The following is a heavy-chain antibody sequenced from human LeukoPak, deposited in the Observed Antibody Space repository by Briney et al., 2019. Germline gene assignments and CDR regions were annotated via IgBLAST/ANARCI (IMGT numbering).Heavy chain of an antibody. V-gene: IGHV3-23*01. CDR3: ATVCSGWSYYYYYYMDV. D-gene: IGHD6-19*01. CDR1: GFTFSSYA. J-gene: IGHJ6*03. Sequence: GGSLRLSCAASGFTFSSYAVNWVRQAPGKGLEWVSGFSGSGGNTYYADSVKGRFTVSRDKSKNILYLQMNSLRAEDTAVYYCATVCSGWSYYYYYYMDVWGKGTTVTISS. CDR2: FSGSGGNT.